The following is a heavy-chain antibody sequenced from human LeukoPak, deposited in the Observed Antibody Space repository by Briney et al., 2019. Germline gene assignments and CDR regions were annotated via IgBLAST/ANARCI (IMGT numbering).Heavy chain of an antibody. Sequence: SETLSLTCTVYGGSFSDYFWSWFRQPPGKGLEWIGEINRSGSTNHNPSLKSRVTISVDTSKNQFSLKVSSVTAADTAVYYCASLKRYRYGDYDIGPVDYWGQGTLVTVSS. D-gene: IGHD4-17*01. J-gene: IGHJ4*02. CDR2: INRSGST. CDR1: GGSFSDYF. CDR3: ASLKRYRYGDYDIGPVDY. V-gene: IGHV4-34*01.